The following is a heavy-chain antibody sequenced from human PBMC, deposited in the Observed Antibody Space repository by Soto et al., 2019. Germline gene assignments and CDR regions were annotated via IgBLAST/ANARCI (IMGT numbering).Heavy chain of an antibody. J-gene: IGHJ6*03. CDR1: GDSVSSNTAA. V-gene: IGHV6-1*01. CDR3: ARIYDFWNGSEYFYYIDV. CDR2: TYYRSKWYT. Sequence: SQTLSLTCAISGDSVSSNTAAWNWIRQSPWRSLEWLGRTYYRSKWYTDYALSVKSRITINPDTSKNQFSLQLNSVTPEDTAVYYCARIYDFWNGSEYFYYIDVWGKGTTLTVYS. D-gene: IGHD3-3*01.